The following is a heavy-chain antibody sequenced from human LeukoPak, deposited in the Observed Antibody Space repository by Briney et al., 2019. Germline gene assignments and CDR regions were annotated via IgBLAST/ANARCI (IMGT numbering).Heavy chain of an antibody. J-gene: IGHJ6*03. Sequence: TSETLSLTCTVSAGSISSSYWSWIRQPPGKGLESIGYIYYNGHTNYNPSLKSRVTISVDTSKNQCTLKLSSVTAADTAVYYCATILPVNYYMDVWGKGTTVTVSS. CDR1: AGSISSSY. D-gene: IGHD2-21*01. V-gene: IGHV4-59*01. CDR2: IYYNGHT. CDR3: ATILPVNYYMDV.